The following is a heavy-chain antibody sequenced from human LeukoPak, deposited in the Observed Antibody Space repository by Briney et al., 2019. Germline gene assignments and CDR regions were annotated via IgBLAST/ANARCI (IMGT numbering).Heavy chain of an antibody. CDR1: GGSISSSSYY. J-gene: IGHJ4*02. Sequence: PSETLSLTCTVSGGSISSSSYYWGWVRQPPGKGLEWIGSIYYSGSTYYNPSLKSRVTISVDTSKNQFSLKLSSVTAADTAVYYCARHPIRYNWKPFDYWGQGTLATVSS. CDR2: IYYSGST. D-gene: IGHD1-1*01. V-gene: IGHV4-39*01. CDR3: ARHPIRYNWKPFDY.